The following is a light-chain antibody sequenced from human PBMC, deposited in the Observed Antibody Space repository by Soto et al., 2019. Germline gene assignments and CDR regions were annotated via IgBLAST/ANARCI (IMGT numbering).Light chain of an antibody. CDR3: AAWNDNLNGPR. CDR2: SDD. J-gene: IGLJ3*02. CDR1: NSNIGRYS. Sequence: QSALTQPPSLSGTPGQRVTISCSGSNSNIGRYSVNWYQHFPGTAPKILIYSDDERPSGVPDRFSVSKSGPSASLAIGGLQSEDEFGYYCAAWNDNLNGPRFGGGTRLTVL. V-gene: IGLV1-44*01.